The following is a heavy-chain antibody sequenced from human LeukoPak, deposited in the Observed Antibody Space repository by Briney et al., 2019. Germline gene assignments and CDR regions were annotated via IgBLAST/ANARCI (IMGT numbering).Heavy chain of an antibody. CDR2: IIPIFGTA. CDR1: GGTFSSYA. D-gene: IGHD2-15*01. Sequence: ASVKVSCKASGGTFSSYAISWVRQAPGQGLEWMGGIIPIFGTANYAQKFQGRVTITADKSTSTAYMELSSLRSEDTAVYYCARALSVGYCSGGSCYSRVDAFDIWGQGTMVTVSS. J-gene: IGHJ3*02. CDR3: ARALSVGYCSGGSCYSRVDAFDI. V-gene: IGHV1-69*06.